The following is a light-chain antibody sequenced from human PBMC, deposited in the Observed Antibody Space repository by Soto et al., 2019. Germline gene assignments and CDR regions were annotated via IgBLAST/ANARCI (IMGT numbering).Light chain of an antibody. CDR2: GAS. CDR1: RTISNTF. Sequence: EIVLTQSPGTLSLSPGERATLSCRASRTISNTFLAWYQQRPGQAPRLLIYGASGRAAGIPDRFSGSGSGTDFTLSISRLEPEDFAVYYCQQYGVSPTFGGGTKVDIK. V-gene: IGKV3-20*01. CDR3: QQYGVSPT. J-gene: IGKJ4*01.